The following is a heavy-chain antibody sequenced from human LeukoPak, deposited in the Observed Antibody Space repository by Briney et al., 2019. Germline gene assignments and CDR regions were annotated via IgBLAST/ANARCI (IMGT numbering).Heavy chain of an antibody. CDR1: GYTFTSYY. J-gene: IGHJ4*02. D-gene: IGHD6-19*01. CDR3: ARELLYSSGWYYFDY. CDR2: IIPIFGTA. V-gene: IGHV1-69*13. Sequence: ASVTVSCRASGYTFTSYYMHWVRQAPGQGLEWMGGIIPIFGTANYAQKFQGRVTITADESTSTAYMELSSLRSEDTAVYYCARELLYSSGWYYFDYWGQGTLVTVSS.